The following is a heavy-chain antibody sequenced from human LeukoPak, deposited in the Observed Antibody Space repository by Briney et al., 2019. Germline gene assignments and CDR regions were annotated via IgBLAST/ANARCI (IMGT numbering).Heavy chain of an antibody. CDR3: ARGGRDTNDEREYDH. D-gene: IGHD1-1*01. V-gene: IGHV4-4*07. J-gene: IGHJ4*02. Sequence: SETLSLTCTVSGGSISYYYWTWIRQPAGKGLEWIGRINTSGSTNYNPSLRSRVTMSVDTSKDQFSLKLSSVTAADTAVYYCARGGRDTNDEREYDHWGQGTLVTVSS. CDR1: GGSISYYY. CDR2: INTSGST.